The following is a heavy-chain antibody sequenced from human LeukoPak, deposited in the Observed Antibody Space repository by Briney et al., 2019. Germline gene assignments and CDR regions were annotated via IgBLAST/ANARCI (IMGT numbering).Heavy chain of an antibody. V-gene: IGHV4-59*01. CDR3: ARGANWADY. Sequence: ETLSLTCPVSGGSISSYYWSWIRQPPAKGLEWIGYIYYSGSTNYNPSLTSRVTISVDTSKHQFSLKLSSVTAADTAVYYCARGANWADYWGQGTLVTVSS. CDR2: IYYSGST. J-gene: IGHJ4*02. CDR1: GGSISSYY. D-gene: IGHD7-27*01.